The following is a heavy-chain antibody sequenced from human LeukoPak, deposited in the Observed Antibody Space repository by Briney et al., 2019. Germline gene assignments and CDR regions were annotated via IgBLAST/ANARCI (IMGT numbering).Heavy chain of an antibody. CDR2: MSYDGSNK. V-gene: IGHV3-30*18. Sequence: PGRSLRLSCAASGFTFSTYDMHWVRQAPGKGLEWVTVMSYDGSNKYYADSVKGRFTISRDNSKNTLYLQMNSLRADDTAVYYCAKDLQLARDYWGQGTLVTVSP. CDR3: AKDLQLARDY. CDR1: GFTFSTYD. J-gene: IGHJ4*02. D-gene: IGHD6-13*01.